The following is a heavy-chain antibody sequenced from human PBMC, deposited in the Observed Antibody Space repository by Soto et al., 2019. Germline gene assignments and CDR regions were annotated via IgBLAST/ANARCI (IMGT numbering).Heavy chain of an antibody. V-gene: IGHV3-48*02. J-gene: IGHJ5*02. CDR3: ASVLAALNWFDP. Sequence: EVQLVESGGGLVQPGGSLRLSCAASGFTFSSYSMNWVRQAPGKGLKWVSYISSSSSTIYYADSVKGRFTISRDNAKNSLYLQMNSLRDEDTAVYYCASVLAALNWFDPWGQGTLVTVSS. CDR1: GFTFSSYS. D-gene: IGHD2-8*02. CDR2: ISSSSSTI.